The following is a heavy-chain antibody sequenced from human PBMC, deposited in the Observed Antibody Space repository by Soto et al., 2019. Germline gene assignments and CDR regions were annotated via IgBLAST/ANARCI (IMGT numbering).Heavy chain of an antibody. V-gene: IGHV3-15*07. J-gene: IGHJ4*01. Sequence: VAALRLSCAGPGFTVTTAWINSVRQAQGKGLEWVGRIKSKIDGGTTDFAAPVKGRFAISRDDSRNMVYFQMNSLEIEDTAVYYCTTDSHFTMKLVRFDYWGLGTLVTVSS. CDR2: IKSKIDGGTT. D-gene: IGHD3-22*01. CDR1: GFTVTTAW. CDR3: TTDSHFTMKLVRFDY.